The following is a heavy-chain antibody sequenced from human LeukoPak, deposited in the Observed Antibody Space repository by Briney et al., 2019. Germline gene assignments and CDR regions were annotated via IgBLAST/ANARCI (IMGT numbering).Heavy chain of an antibody. Sequence: PSETLSLTCSVSGGSISTYYWSWIRQSAGKGLEWIGRIYKSGSSNYNPSLKSRVSMSVDSSKNHFSLNLTSVTAEDTAVYYCARARGYTGYELDYWGRGTLVTVSS. D-gene: IGHD5-12*01. CDR3: ARARGYTGYELDY. CDR2: IYKSGSS. J-gene: IGHJ4*02. V-gene: IGHV4-4*07. CDR1: GGSISTYY.